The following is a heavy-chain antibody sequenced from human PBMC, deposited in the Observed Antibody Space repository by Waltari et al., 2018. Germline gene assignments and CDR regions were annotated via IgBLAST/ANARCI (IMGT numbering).Heavy chain of an antibody. J-gene: IGHJ4*02. D-gene: IGHD6-13*01. CDR3: AKDRKQLGYFDY. CDR1: GFTFSSYG. CDR2: IRYDGSNK. V-gene: IGHV3-30*02. Sequence: QVQLVESGGGVVQPGGSLRLSCAASGFTFSSYGMHWVRQAPGKGREGVAFIRYDGSNKYYADSVKGRFTISRDNSKNTLYLQMNSLRAEDTAVYYCAKDRKQLGYFDYWGQGTLVTVSS.